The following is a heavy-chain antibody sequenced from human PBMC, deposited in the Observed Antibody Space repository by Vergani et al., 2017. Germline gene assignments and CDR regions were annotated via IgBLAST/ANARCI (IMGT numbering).Heavy chain of an antibody. J-gene: IGHJ4*02. CDR2: ISSTSVYI. V-gene: IGHV3-21*01. D-gene: IGHD2-8*02. CDR1: GFSFSDYS. CDR3: ARYRFDYSSGVYYTSLDY. Sequence: EVQLLESGGGLVQPGGSLRLSCEASGFSFSDYSMNWVRQAPGKGLEWVSSISSTSVYIYYADSVKGRFTISRDDAKNSLYLQMNSLRAEDTAVYYCARYRFDYSSGVYYTSLDYWGQGTLVTVSS.